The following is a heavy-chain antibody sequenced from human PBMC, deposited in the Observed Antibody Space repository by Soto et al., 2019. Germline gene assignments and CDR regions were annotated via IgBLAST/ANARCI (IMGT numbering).Heavy chain of an antibody. CDR3: ARAYDFWSDYNNGLEP. D-gene: IGHD3-3*01. V-gene: IGHV4-61*01. J-gene: IGHJ5*02. CDR2: IYYSGST. Sequence: SETLSLTCTVSGGSVSSGSYYWSWIRQPPGKGLEWIGYIYYSGSTNYNPSLKSRVTISVDTSKNQFSLKLSSVTAADTAVYYCARAYDFWSDYNNGLEPWGQGTRVPVS. CDR1: GGSVSSGSYY.